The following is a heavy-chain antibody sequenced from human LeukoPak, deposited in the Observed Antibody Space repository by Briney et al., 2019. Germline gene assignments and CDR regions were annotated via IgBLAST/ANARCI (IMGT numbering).Heavy chain of an antibody. CDR3: AREGVGYCSSTSCRKGYYFDY. J-gene: IGHJ4*02. CDR1: GGSISSYY. D-gene: IGHD2-2*01. Sequence: SETLSLTCTVSGGSISSYYWSWIRQPAGKGLEWIGRIYSSGSTNYNPSLKSRVTMSVDTSKNQFSLKLSSVTAADTAVYYCAREGVGYCSSTSCRKGYYFDYWGQGTLVTVSS. V-gene: IGHV4-4*07. CDR2: IYSSGST.